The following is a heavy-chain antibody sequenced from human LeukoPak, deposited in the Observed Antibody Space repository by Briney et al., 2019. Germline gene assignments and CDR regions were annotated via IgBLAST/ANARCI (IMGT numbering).Heavy chain of an antibody. D-gene: IGHD3-3*01. J-gene: IGHJ6*03. CDR3: ARSRFNDLQSGYSWGFYYMDV. CDR2: ISHSGSY. Sequence: PSETLSLTFTVSGGSITSYDWSWIRQSPGRGLEWIGYISHSGSYNSNPSLKRRVTISLETPKNRFSLELSSVTDADTAVYYCARSRFNDLQSGYSWGFYYMDVLRKGTAVIVSS. CDR1: GGSITSYD. V-gene: IGHV4-59*01.